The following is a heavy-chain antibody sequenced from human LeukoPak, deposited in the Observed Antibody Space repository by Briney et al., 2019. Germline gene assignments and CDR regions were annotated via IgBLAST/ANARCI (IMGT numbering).Heavy chain of an antibody. CDR2: ISGSGGST. D-gene: IGHD1-26*01. J-gene: IGHJ4*02. CDR1: GFTFSSYS. CDR3: AKDRGGSYHDPFDY. V-gene: IGHV3-23*01. Sequence: PGGSLRLSCAASGFTFSSYSMNWVRQAPGKGLEWVSAISGSGGSTYYADSVKGRFTISRDNSKNTLYLQMNSLRAEDTAVYYCAKDRGGSYHDPFDYWGQGTLVTVSS.